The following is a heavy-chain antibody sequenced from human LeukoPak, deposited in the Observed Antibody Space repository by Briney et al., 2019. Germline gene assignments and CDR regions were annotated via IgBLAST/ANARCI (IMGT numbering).Heavy chain of an antibody. CDR2: IYPDDSDT. D-gene: IGHD3-22*01. CDR3: ARPNITSYYDSRGYDAFDV. Sequence: GESLKISCKGSGYRFNAYWIAWVRQMPGTGLEWMGIIYPDDSDTRYSPSSQGQVTISADKSVRTAYLQWSSLKASDTAMYYCARPNITSYYDSRGYDAFDVWGQGTMVTVSS. V-gene: IGHV5-51*01. CDR1: GYRFNAYW. J-gene: IGHJ3*01.